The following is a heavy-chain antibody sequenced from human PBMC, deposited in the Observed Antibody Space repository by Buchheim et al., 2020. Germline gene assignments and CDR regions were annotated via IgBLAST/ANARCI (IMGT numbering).Heavy chain of an antibody. CDR1: GFNFSDYY. Sequence: QVQLVESGGNLVKPGGSLKVSCAASGFNFSDYYMSWIRQAPGKGLEWIAYSSSSTLSIYYAQSVKGRFTISRDNAKNLLFLQMTSLRAEDTAVYYCARVKLGNNYKYYFDSWGQGTL. CDR2: SSSSTLSI. D-gene: IGHD4-11*01. CDR3: ARVKLGNNYKYYFDS. J-gene: IGHJ4*02. V-gene: IGHV3-11*01.